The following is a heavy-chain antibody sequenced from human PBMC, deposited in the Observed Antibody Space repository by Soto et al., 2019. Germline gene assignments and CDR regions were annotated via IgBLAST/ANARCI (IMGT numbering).Heavy chain of an antibody. V-gene: IGHV4-59*01. J-gene: IGHJ4*02. Sequence: SETLSLTCTVSSGSISSYYWSWIRQPPGKGLEWIGYIYYSGSTNYNPSLKSRVTISVDTSKNQFSLKLSSVTAADTAVYYCARWGSTTGTTGGFDYWGQGTLVTVSS. D-gene: IGHD1-1*01. CDR1: SGSISSYY. CDR2: IYYSGST. CDR3: ARWGSTTGTTGGFDY.